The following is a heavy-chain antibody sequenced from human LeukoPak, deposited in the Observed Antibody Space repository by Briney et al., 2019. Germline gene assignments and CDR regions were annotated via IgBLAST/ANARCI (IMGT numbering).Heavy chain of an antibody. Sequence: SDTLSLTCHVHGGSFSGYYWSWIRQPPGKGLEWFGYIYYSGSTNYNPSLKSRVTISVDTTKNQFSLKQRSVPDAYTAAYYSVREYDYVWGSYRYPNWLDVWGKGTMVTVSS. CDR2: IYYSGST. J-gene: IGHJ5*02. CDR1: GGSFSGYY. D-gene: IGHD3-16*02. CDR3: VREYDYVWGSYRYPNWLDV. V-gene: IGHV4-59*01.